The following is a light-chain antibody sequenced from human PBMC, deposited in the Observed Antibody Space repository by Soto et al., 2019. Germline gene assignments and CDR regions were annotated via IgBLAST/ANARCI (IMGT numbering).Light chain of an antibody. CDR1: QSVNNDY. J-gene: IGKJ5*01. Sequence: EIVLTQSPCTLSLSPGERATLSCRASQSVNNDYLAWYQQKPGQAPRLLIYGASTRPTGIPDRFSGSGSGTEFTLTISSLEPEDFAVYYCQHRRNWPTFGQGTRLEIK. CDR3: QHRRNWPT. V-gene: IGKV3D-20*02. CDR2: GAS.